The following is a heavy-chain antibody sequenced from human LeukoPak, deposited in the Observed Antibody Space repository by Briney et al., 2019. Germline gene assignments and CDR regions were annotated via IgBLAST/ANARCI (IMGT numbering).Heavy chain of an antibody. D-gene: IGHD5-18*01. CDR1: GYSFTNYW. V-gene: IGHV5-51*01. CDR2: IYPGDSDT. CDR3: ARHLRLWQNWFDP. Sequence: PGESLKISCKCSGYSFTNYWIGWVRPMPGKGPEWMVIIYPGDSDTRYSPSFQGQVTIAADKCISTAYLQWSSLKASDHAMYYCARHLRLWQNWFDPWGQGSPVGVCS. J-gene: IGHJ5*02.